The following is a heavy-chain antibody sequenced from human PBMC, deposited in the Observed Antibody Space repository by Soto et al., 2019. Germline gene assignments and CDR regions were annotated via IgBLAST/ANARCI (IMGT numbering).Heavy chain of an antibody. CDR2: IIPVLGVT. D-gene: IGHD2-21*02. CDR1: GSTFSSYT. J-gene: IGHJ6*02. V-gene: IGHV1-69*02. CDR3: ARRRYCGVDCYNKFYYGMDV. Sequence: QVQLVQSGAEVRKPGSSVEVSCMASGSTFSSYTVNWVRQAPGQGLEWIGRIIPVLGVTHYARRFQGRVTITAHRSRKTAYMQLTCLTAEDTAVYYCARRRYCGVDCYNKFYYGMDVWGQGTTVSVSS.